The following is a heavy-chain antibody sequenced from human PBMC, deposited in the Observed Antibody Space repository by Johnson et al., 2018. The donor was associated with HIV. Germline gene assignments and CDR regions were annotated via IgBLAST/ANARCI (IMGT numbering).Heavy chain of an antibody. D-gene: IGHD3/OR15-3a*01. V-gene: IGHV3-30*02. CDR1: GFSFSDYY. CDR2: IRYDGNRR. CDR3: GREDWDFAI. Sequence: QMLLVESGGGLVKPGGSLRLSCAPSGFSFSDYYMSWIRQAPGKGLEWVAVIRYDGNRRDYADSVNGRFSVTRNNSKNMLFLEMKSLRSEDTGYYFCGREDWDFAIWGQGTMVTVSS. J-gene: IGHJ3*02.